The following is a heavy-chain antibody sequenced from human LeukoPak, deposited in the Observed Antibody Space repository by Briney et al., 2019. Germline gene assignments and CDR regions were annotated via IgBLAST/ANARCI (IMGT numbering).Heavy chain of an antibody. D-gene: IGHD2-2*01. CDR1: GYTFTSYG. CDR2: ISVYNGNT. J-gene: IGHJ4*02. CDR3: ARARYCSSTSCSYYFDY. V-gene: IGHV1-18*01. Sequence: ASVKVSCKASGYTFTSYGISWVRQAPGQGLEWMGWISVYNGNTNYAQKLQGRVTMTTDTSTSTAYMELRSLRSDDTAVYYCARARYCSSTSCSYYFDYWGQGTLVTVSS.